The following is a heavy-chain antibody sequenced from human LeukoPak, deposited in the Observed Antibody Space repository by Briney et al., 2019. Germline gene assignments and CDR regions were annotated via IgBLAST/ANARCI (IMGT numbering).Heavy chain of an antibody. V-gene: IGHV3-21*04. CDR2: IFSRSESI. J-gene: IGHJ4*02. CDR3: AKGGKWDVTPFDY. D-gene: IGHD1-26*01. CDR1: GFTFGAYT. Sequence: PGGSLRLSCAASGFTFGAYTINWVRQAPGKGLEWVSCIFSRSESILYADSVKGRFTISRDNSKNTLYLQVNSLRAEDTAVYYCAKGGKWDVTPFDYWGQGTLVTVSS.